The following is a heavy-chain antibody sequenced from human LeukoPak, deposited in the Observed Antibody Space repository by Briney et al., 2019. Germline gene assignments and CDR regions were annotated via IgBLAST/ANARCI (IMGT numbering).Heavy chain of an antibody. Sequence: GRSLRLSCVASRFTFSSYGMHWVRQAPGKGLEWVAVVSSDGGTKYYADSVKGRFTISRDNSKNTLYLQMNSLKTEDTAVYYCAKEGDGAARFAFDIWGQGTMVTVSS. CDR2: VSSDGGTK. V-gene: IGHV3-30*18. J-gene: IGHJ3*02. D-gene: IGHD6-6*01. CDR3: AKEGDGAARFAFDI. CDR1: RFTFSSYG.